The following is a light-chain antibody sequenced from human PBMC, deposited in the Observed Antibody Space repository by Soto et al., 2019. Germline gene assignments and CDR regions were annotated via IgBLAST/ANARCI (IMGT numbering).Light chain of an antibody. V-gene: IGKV3-11*01. CDR3: QQRYNWPWT. Sequence: EIVLTQSQATLSLSPGETATLSCRASESVSNYLAWYQQKPGQAPRLVIFDAGSRATGIPARFSATGSQTDFTLTISGLETEDFAVYSCQQRYNWPWTFGQGTRVEIK. J-gene: IGKJ1*01. CDR1: ESVSNY. CDR2: DAG.